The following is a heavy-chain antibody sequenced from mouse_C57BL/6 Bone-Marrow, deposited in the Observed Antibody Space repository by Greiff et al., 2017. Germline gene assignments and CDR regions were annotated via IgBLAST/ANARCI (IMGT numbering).Heavy chain of an antibody. Sequence: VQLKQSGPVLVKPGASVKMSCKASGYTFTDYYMNWVKQSHGKSLEWIGVINPYNGGTSYNQKFKGKATLTVDKSSSTAYMELNSLTSADSAVYYCARIEGNYDAFAYWGQGTLVTVSA. J-gene: IGHJ3*01. CDR3: ARIEGNYDAFAY. V-gene: IGHV1-19*01. CDR2: INPYNGGT. CDR1: GYTFTDYY. D-gene: IGHD2-4*01.